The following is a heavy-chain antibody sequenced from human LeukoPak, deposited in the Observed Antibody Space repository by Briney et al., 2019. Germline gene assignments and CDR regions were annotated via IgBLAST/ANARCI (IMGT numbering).Heavy chain of an antibody. CDR1: GYSFTSYW. J-gene: IGHJ6*02. V-gene: IGHV5-51*01. CDR2: IYPGDSDT. D-gene: IGHD4-17*01. CDR3: GTTVTTSFYYYGMDV. Sequence: GESLKISCKGSGYSFTSYWIGWVRQMPGKGLEWMGIIYPGDSDTRYSPSFQGQVTISADKSISTAYLQWSSLKASDTAMYYCGTTVTTSFYYYGMDVWGQGTTVTVSS.